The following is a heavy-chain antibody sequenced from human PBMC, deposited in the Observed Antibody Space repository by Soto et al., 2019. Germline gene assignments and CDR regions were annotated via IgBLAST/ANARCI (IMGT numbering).Heavy chain of an antibody. D-gene: IGHD3-22*01. CDR3: VGGYYYYYYYGMDV. Sequence: AASVQVSCKASGGTFSSYAISWVRQAPGQGLEWMGGIIPIFGTANYAQKFQGRVTITADKSTSTAYMELSSLRSEDTAVYYCVGGYYYYYYYGMDVWGQGTTVTVSS. V-gene: IGHV1-69*06. J-gene: IGHJ6*02. CDR1: GGTFSSYA. CDR2: IIPIFGTA.